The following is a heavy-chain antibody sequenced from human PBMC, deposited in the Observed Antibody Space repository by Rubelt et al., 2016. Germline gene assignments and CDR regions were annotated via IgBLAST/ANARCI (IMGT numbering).Heavy chain of an antibody. J-gene: IGHJ5*02. V-gene: IGHV4-34*01. CDR2: ISPRGRT. Sequence: QVQLQQWGAGVLKPSETLSLTCAVYGGSLNGYYWSWFRQAPGKGLEWIGEISPRGRTNYNPSLTSRVIMSVDTSKNQSSRRRTAGTAADTAVYYCARETPAARGLFDPRGHGTLVTVSS. CDR1: GGSLNGYY. D-gene: IGHD2-2*01. CDR3: ARETPAARGLFDP.